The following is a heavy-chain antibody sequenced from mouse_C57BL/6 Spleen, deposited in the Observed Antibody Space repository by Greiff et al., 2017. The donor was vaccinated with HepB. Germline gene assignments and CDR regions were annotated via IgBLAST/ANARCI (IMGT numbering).Heavy chain of an antibody. CDR2: IDPSDSYT. CDR1: GYTFTSYW. V-gene: IGHV1-69*01. CDR3: ARGATTVVATPAWFAY. J-gene: IGHJ3*01. D-gene: IGHD1-1*01. Sequence: QQSCKASGYTFTSYWMHWVKQRPGQGLEWIGEIDPSDSYTNYNQKFKGKSTLTVDKSSSTAYMQLSSLTSEDSAVYYCARGATTVVATPAWFAYWGQGTLVTVSA.